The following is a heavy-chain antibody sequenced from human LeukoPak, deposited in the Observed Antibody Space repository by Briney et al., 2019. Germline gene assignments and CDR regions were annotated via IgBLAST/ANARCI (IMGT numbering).Heavy chain of an antibody. V-gene: IGHV1-2*02. CDR1: GYTFIGYY. D-gene: IGHD1-26*01. CDR3: ARDEVGATNWFDP. J-gene: IGHJ5*02. CDR2: INPNSGGT. Sequence: GGSVKVSCKASGYTFIGYYIHWVRQAPGQGLEWMGWINPNSGGTNYAQKFQGRVTMTRDTSISTAYMELSRLRSDDTAVYYCARDEVGATNWFDPWGQGTLVTVSS.